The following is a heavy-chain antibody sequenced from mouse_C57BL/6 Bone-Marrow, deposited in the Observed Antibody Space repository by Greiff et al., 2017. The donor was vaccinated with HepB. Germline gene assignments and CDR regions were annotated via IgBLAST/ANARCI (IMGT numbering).Heavy chain of an antibody. V-gene: IGHV5-9*01. J-gene: IGHJ2*01. CDR3: ARRIYSKGGDYFDY. Sequence: EVKLVESGGGLVKPGGSLKLSCAASGFTFSSYTMSWVRQTPEKRLEWVATISGGGGNTYYPDSVKGRFTISRDNAKNTLYRQMSSLRSEDTALYYCARRIYSKGGDYFDYWGQGTTLTVSS. D-gene: IGHD2-5*01. CDR1: GFTFSSYT. CDR2: ISGGGGNT.